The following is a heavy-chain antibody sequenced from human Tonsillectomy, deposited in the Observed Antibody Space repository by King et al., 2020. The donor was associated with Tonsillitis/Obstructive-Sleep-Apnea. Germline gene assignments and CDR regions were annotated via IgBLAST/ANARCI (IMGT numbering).Heavy chain of an antibody. CDR2: IEPSDSCS. CDR3: ARLRYDYGDHTPGY. CDR1: GYSFTSYW. Sequence: VQLVQSGAEVKKPGESLRISCKGYGYSFTSYWISWVRQMTGKGLEWMGRIEPSDSCSKHSPSFQGHVPISADKSIRTAYLQWSSLKASDTAMYYCARLRYDYGDHTPGYWGQGTLVTVSS. V-gene: IGHV5-10-1*01. D-gene: IGHD4-17*01. J-gene: IGHJ4*02.